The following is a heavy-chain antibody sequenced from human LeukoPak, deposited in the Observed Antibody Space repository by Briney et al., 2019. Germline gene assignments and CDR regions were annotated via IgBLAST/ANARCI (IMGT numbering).Heavy chain of an antibody. V-gene: IGHV3-30*04. J-gene: IGHJ3*02. CDR2: ISYDGSNK. D-gene: IGHD3-9*01. Sequence: AGGSLRLSCAASGFTFSSYAMLWVRQAPGKGLEWVAVISYDGSNKYYADSMKGRFTISRDNSKNTLYLQMNSLRAEDTAVYYCARDSDGYDILTGYDDAFDIWGQGTMVTVSS. CDR3: ARDSDGYDILTGYDDAFDI. CDR1: GFTFSSYA.